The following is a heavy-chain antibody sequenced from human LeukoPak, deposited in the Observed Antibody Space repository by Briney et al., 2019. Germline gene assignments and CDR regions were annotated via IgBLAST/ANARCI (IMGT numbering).Heavy chain of an antibody. Sequence: GGSLSLSCAASGFTFSSYGMHWVRQAPGKGLEWVAFIRYDGSNKYYADSVKGRFTISRDNSKNTLYLQMNSLRAEDTAVYYCAKEYSSSWYWSSWDYYYYMDVWGKGTTVTISS. CDR1: GFTFSSYG. D-gene: IGHD6-13*01. CDR2: IRYDGSNK. CDR3: AKEYSSSWYWSSWDYYYYMDV. V-gene: IGHV3-30*02. J-gene: IGHJ6*03.